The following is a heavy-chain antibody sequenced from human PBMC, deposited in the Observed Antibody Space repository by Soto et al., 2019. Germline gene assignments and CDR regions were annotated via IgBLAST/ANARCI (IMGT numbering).Heavy chain of an antibody. J-gene: IGHJ3*02. CDR2: IYYSGST. CDR3: ARLPVTTGGAFDI. V-gene: IGHV4-39*01. CDR1: GGSISSSSYY. Sequence: QLQLQESGPGLVKPSETLSLTCTVSGGSISSSSYYWGWIRQPPGKGLEWIGSIYYSGSTYYNPSLKSRVTISVDTSKNQFSLRLSSVTAADTAVYYFARLPVTTGGAFDIWGQGTMVTVSS. D-gene: IGHD3-3*01.